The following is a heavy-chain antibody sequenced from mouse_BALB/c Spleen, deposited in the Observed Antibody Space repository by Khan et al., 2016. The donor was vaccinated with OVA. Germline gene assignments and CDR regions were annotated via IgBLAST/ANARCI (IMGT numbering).Heavy chain of an antibody. Sequence: QVQLKQSGPGLVAPSQSLSITCTVSGFSLTDYGVNWVRQPPGKGLEWLGMIWGDGSTDYNSALKSRLSISKDNSKSQVFLKMNSLQTDDTARYYCARFGYYDAMDYGGQGTSVTVSS. V-gene: IGHV2-6-7*01. CDR2: IWGDGST. J-gene: IGHJ4*01. CDR3: ARFGYYDAMDY. D-gene: IGHD2-2*01. CDR1: GFSLTDYG.